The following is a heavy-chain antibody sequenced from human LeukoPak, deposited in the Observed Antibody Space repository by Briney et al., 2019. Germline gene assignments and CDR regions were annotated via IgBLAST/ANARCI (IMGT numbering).Heavy chain of an antibody. V-gene: IGHV3-15*01. D-gene: IGHD3-3*01. CDR1: GFTFSNDW. J-gene: IGHJ3*02. Sequence: GGSLRLSCAASGFTFSNDWMSWVRQAPGKGLEWVGRIKSKTDGGTTDYAAPVKGRFTISRDDSKNTLYLQMSSLKTEDTAVYYCARVGWLLYAFDIWGQGTMVTVSS. CDR2: IKSKTDGGTT. CDR3: ARVGWLLYAFDI.